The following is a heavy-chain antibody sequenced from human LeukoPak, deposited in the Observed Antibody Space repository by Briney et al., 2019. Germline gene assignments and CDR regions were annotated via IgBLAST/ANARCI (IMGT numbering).Heavy chain of an antibody. V-gene: IGHV3-7*01. J-gene: IGHJ5*02. CDR2: IKQDGSEK. D-gene: IGHD6-13*01. CDR1: GFTFSSYW. CDR3: ARDLIAAAVPNWFDP. Sequence: GGSLRLSCAASGFTFSSYWMSWVRQAPGKGLEWVANIKQDGSEKYYVDSAKGRFTISRDNAKNSLYLQMNSLRAEDTAVYYCARDLIAAAVPNWFDPWGQGTLVTVSS.